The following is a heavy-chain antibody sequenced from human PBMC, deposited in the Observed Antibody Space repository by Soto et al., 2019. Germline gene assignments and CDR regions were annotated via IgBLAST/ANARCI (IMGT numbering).Heavy chain of an antibody. D-gene: IGHD2-2*01. V-gene: IGHV3-33*01. CDR1: GFTFSSYG. CDR3: ARVGCSSTSCSSDAFDI. Sequence: GESLKISCAASGFTFSSYGMHWVRQAPGKGLEWVAVIWYDGSNKYYADSVKGRFTISRDNSKNTLYLQMNSLRAEDTAVYYCARVGCSSTSCSSDAFDIWGQGTMVTVSS. CDR2: IWYDGSNK. J-gene: IGHJ3*02.